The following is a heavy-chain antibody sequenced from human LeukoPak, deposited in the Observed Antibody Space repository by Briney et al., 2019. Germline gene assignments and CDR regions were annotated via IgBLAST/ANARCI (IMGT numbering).Heavy chain of an antibody. J-gene: IGHJ4*02. CDR2: ISGGGDTT. D-gene: IGHD3-10*01. V-gene: IGHV3-23*01. CDR1: GFSFSSYT. CDR3: ARDEMYYGSGSFDY. Sequence: PGGSLRLSCSASGFSFSSYTMTWVRQAPGKGPEWVSIISGGGDTTFYTDSVKGRFTISRDNSKNTLYLQMNSLRVEDTAVYYCARDEMYYGSGSFDYWGQGTLVTVSS.